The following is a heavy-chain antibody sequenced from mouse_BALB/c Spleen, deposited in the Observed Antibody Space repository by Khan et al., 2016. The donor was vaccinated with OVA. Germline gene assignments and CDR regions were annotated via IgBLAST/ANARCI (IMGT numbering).Heavy chain of an antibody. CDR3: ARTARIKY. CDR2: ISYSGST. J-gene: IGHJ2*01. V-gene: IGHV3-2*02. D-gene: IGHD1-2*01. CDR1: GYSITSGYG. Sequence: EVQLVESGPGLEKPSQSLSLTCTVTGYSITSGYGWNWIRQFPGNKLEWMGYISYSGSTNYNPSLKSRISITRDTSKNQFFLQSNSVTTEDTATYYCARTARIKYWGQGTTLTVSS.